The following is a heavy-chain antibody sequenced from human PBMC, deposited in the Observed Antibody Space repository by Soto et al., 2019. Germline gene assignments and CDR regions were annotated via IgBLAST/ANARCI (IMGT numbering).Heavy chain of an antibody. CDR3: VKSGEIMVVATTTFDY. CDR1: GFTFDDYA. V-gene: IGHV3-9*01. J-gene: IGHJ4*02. Sequence: PGGSLRLSCAASGFTFDDYAMHWVRQAPGKGLEWVSGISWNGRSIRYADSVKGRFTISRDNAKNSLFLQMESLRADDTAFYYCVKSGEIMVVATTTFDYWGQGTLVTVSS. D-gene: IGHD2-15*01. CDR2: ISWNGRSI.